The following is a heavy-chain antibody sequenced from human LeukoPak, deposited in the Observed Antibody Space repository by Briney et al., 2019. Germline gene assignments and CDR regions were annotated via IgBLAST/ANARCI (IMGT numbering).Heavy chain of an antibody. Sequence: GGSLRLSCAASGFTFSSYAMTWVRQAPGKGLEWVSAITGSGDSAYYSDSVQGRFTISRDNSKDTLYMQMNSLRAEDTAVYYCAKDLRSTVWLPYWGQGILVAVSS. CDR2: ITGSGDSA. CDR1: GFTFSSYA. J-gene: IGHJ4*02. CDR3: AKDLRSTVWLPY. V-gene: IGHV3-23*01. D-gene: IGHD3-10*01.